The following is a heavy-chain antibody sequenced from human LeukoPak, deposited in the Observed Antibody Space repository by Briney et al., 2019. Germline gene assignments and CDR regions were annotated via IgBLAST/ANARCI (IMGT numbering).Heavy chain of an antibody. CDR1: GFTFSSYA. V-gene: IGHV3-23*01. J-gene: IGHJ6*02. Sequence: PGGSLRLSCAASGFTFSSYAMSWVRQAPGKGLEWVSAISGSGGSTYYADSVKGRFTISRDNSKNTLYLQMNSLRAEDTAVYYCAKRQDCSGGSCPTYYYYGMDVWGQGTTVTVSS. CDR3: AKRQDCSGGSCPTYYYYGMDV. CDR2: ISGSGGST. D-gene: IGHD2-15*01.